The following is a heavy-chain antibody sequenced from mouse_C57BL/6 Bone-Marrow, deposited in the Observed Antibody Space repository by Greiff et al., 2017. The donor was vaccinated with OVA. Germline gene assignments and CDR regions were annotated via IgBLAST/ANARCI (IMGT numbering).Heavy chain of an antibody. CDR2: IHPSDSDP. CDR3: ANWSGNYEDYYARGY. D-gene: IGHD2-1*01. J-gene: IGHJ4*01. Sequence: QVQLQQPGAELVKPGASVKVSCKASGYTFTSYWMHWVKQRPGQGLEWIGRIHPSDSDPNSNQKFKGKATLTVYKSSSTAYMQRSSLTYEDSAVYNCANWSGNYEDYYARGYWGQGTSVTVSS. CDR1: GYTFTSYW. V-gene: IGHV1-74*01.